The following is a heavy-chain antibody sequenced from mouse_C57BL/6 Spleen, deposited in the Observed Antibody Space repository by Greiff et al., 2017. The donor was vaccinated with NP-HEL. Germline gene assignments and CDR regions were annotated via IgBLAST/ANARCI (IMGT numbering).Heavy chain of an antibody. CDR2: IDPSDSYT. J-gene: IGHJ4*01. CDR3: ARMVSGTSYAMDY. CDR1: GYTFTSYW. V-gene: IGHV1-69*01. D-gene: IGHD2-2*01. Sequence: QVQLQQPGAELVMPGASVKLSCKASGYTFTSYWMHWVKQRPGQGLEWIGEIDPSDSYTNYNQKFKGKSTLTVDKSSSTAYMQLSSLTSGDSAVYYGARMVSGTSYAMDYLGQGTSVTVSS.